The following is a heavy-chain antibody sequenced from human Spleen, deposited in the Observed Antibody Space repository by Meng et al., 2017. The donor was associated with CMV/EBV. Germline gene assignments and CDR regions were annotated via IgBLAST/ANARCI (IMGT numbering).Heavy chain of an antibody. CDR2: INHSGST. V-gene: IGHV4-34*01. CDR3: ARSATVLIFDY. Sequence: VQRHQLGAGRLKPSETLSLTCAVYGESFSGYYWSWIRQPPGKGLQWIGEINHSGSTNYNPSLKSRVTISVDTSKNQFSLKLSSVTAADTAVYYCARSATVLIFDYWGQGTLVTVSS. CDR1: GESFSGYY. J-gene: IGHJ4*02. D-gene: IGHD1-1*01.